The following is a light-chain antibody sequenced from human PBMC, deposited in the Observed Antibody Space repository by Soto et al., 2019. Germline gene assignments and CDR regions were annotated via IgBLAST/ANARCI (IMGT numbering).Light chain of an antibody. J-gene: IGKJ4*01. CDR2: AAS. V-gene: IGKV3D-20*01. Sequence: EIVLTQSPATLSLSPGERATLSCGASQSVSGSYLAWFQQKPGLAPRLLIYAASSRATGIPDRFSGSGSGTDFTLTISRLEPEYFALYYCQQYGSTPLTFGGGTKVEIK. CDR3: QQYGSTPLT. CDR1: QSVSGSY.